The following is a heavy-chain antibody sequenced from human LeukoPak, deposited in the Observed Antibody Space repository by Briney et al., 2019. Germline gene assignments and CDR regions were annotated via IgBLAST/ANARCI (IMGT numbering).Heavy chain of an antibody. CDR2: ITGNGDTT. D-gene: IGHD3-10*01. CDR3: ASSRAYGFLDY. Sequence: GALRLSCTASGFTFSTYPMYWVRQAPGMGLEWVSAITGNGDTTYYADSMKGRFTLSRDNSKSTLYLQMNSLRAEDTAVYYCASSRAYGFLDYWGQGSLVTVSS. CDR1: GFTFSTYP. V-gene: IGHV3-23*01. J-gene: IGHJ4*02.